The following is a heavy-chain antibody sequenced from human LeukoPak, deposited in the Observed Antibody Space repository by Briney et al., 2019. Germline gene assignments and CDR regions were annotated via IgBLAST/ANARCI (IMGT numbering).Heavy chain of an antibody. CDR2: ISGGGGST. V-gene: IGHV3-23*01. D-gene: IGHD3-22*01. Sequence: QPGGSLRLSCAAYGFTFSDYYMSWVRQAPGKGLEWVSSISGGGGSTYSADSVQCRFTISRDNSKNTLYLQMNSLRAEDTAVYYCAKMWGFYHDSGGYYHDAFDIWGQGPMVTVSS. CDR3: AKMWGFYHDSGGYYHDAFDI. CDR1: GFTFSDYY. J-gene: IGHJ3*02.